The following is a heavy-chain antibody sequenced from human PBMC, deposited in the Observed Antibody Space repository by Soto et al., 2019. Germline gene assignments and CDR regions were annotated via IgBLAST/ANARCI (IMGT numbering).Heavy chain of an antibody. D-gene: IGHD3-3*01. V-gene: IGHV3-30*18. J-gene: IGHJ4*02. Sequence: SLRLSCAASGFTFSSYGMHWVRQAPGKGLEWVAVISYDGSNKYYADSVKGRFTISRDNSKNTLYLQMNSLRAEDTAVYYCAKGDFWSGYSHYYFDYWGQGTLVTVSS. CDR2: ISYDGSNK. CDR3: AKGDFWSGYSHYYFDY. CDR1: GFTFSSYG.